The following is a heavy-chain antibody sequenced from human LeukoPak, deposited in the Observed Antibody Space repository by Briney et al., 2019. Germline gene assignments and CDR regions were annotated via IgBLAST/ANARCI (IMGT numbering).Heavy chain of an antibody. CDR1: GFTFSTYW. D-gene: IGHD6-13*01. CDR2: MRRDGNEI. V-gene: IGHV3-7*01. CDR3: ARPKGIKGSSWYYFDY. J-gene: IGHJ4*02. Sequence: GGSLRLSCSASGFTFSTYWMSWVRQAPGKGLEWVANMRRDGNEIYYLDSVRGRFTISRDNAKNSLYLQMNSLRAEDTAVYYCARPKGIKGSSWYYFDYWGQGTLVTVSS.